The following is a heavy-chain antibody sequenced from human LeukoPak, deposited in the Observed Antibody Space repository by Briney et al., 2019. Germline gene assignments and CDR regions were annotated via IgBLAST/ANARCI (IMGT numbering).Heavy chain of an antibody. CDR3: SSGGVTTGRGIDY. CDR1: GGSISSYY. V-gene: IGHV4-4*07. J-gene: IGHJ4*02. Sequence: PSETLSLTCTVSGGSISSYYWSWIRQPAGKGLEWIGRIYTSGSITYNPSLKSRVSMSVDTSKNQFSLKLSSVTAADTAVYYCSSGGVTTGRGIDYWGQGTLVTVSS. CDR2: IYTSGSI. D-gene: IGHD4-17*01.